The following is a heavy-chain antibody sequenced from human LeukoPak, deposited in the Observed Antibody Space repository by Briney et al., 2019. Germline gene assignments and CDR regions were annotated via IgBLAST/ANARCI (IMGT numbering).Heavy chain of an antibody. D-gene: IGHD3-3*01. CDR3: ARLPEGVAHPDY. V-gene: IGHV1-3*01. CDR1: GYTFTSYA. Sequence: ASVKVSCKASGYTFTSYAMHWVRQAPGQRLEWMGWINAGNGNTKYSQKFQGRVTITRDTSASTAYMELSSLRSEDTAVYYCARLPEGVAHPDYWGQGTLVTVSS. J-gene: IGHJ4*02. CDR2: INAGNGNT.